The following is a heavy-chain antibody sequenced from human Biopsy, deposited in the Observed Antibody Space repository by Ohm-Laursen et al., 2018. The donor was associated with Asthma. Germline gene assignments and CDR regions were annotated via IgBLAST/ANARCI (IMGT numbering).Heavy chain of an antibody. CDR2: IYSGGGT. V-gene: IGHV3-53*01. J-gene: IGHJ4*02. Sequence: LSLTCAASGSTVSTNGMSWVRQPPGKGLEWVSVIYSGGGTYYADSVQGRVTISRDYSKNTLYLQMHSLRAEDTAVYYCARGDSSNWSHYYFDYWGQGTLVTVSS. CDR3: ARGDSSNWSHYYFDY. CDR1: GSTVSTNG. D-gene: IGHD3-22*01.